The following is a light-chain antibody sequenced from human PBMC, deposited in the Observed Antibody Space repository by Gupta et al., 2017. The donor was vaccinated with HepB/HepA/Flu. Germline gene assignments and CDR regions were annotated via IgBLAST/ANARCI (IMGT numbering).Light chain of an antibody. J-gene: IGLJ2*01. CDR3: GSYKRSSTVL. CDR2: EVN. Sequence: QSALTQPASVSGSPGQSIAISCTGTSSDIGAYNSVSWYQQHPGKAPQLIMYEVNNRPSGVSNRFSGSKSGNTACLIISGLQAEDEADYFCGSYKRSSTVLFGGGTKVTVL. CDR1: SSDIGAYNS. V-gene: IGLV2-14*01.